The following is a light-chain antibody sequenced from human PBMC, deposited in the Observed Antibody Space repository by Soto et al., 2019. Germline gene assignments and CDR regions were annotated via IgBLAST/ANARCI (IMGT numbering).Light chain of an antibody. V-gene: IGKV3-20*01. CDR1: QSLTNNY. Sequence: EIVLTQSPSTLSLSPGGRPTLPCRASQSLTNNYFAWYQQKPGRALRLLIDGASTRATGIPDRFSGSGSGTDFTLTISRLEPEDVAVYYCQQYEAVVTFGQGTKVDIK. J-gene: IGKJ1*01. CDR2: GAS. CDR3: QQYEAVVT.